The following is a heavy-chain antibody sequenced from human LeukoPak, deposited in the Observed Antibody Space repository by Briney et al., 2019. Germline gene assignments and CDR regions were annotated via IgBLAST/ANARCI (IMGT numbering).Heavy chain of an antibody. D-gene: IGHD6-13*01. CDR2: ISAYNGNT. J-gene: IGHJ5*02. V-gene: IGHV1-18*01. CDR3: ARASRLYSSSWTLFDP. Sequence: ASVKVSCKASDYTFTSYGFSWVRQAPGQGLEWMGWISAYNGNTNYARKLQGRVTITTDESTSTAYMELSSLRSEDTAVYYCARASRLYSSSWTLFDPWGQGTLVTVSS. CDR1: DYTFTSYG.